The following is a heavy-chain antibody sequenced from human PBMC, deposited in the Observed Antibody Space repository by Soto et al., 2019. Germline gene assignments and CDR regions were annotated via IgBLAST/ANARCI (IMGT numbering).Heavy chain of an antibody. Sequence: EVQLVESGGGWVQPGGSLRLSCAASGFTFSSYSMNLVRQAPGKGLEWVSYISSSSTTKYYADSVKGRFTISRDNAKNSLYLQMNSLRAEDTAVYYCARDGCSGSNCLNWFDPWGQGTLVTVSS. J-gene: IGHJ5*02. CDR1: GFTFSSYS. CDR3: ARDGCSGSNCLNWFDP. D-gene: IGHD2-15*01. V-gene: IGHV3-48*01. CDR2: ISSSSTTK.